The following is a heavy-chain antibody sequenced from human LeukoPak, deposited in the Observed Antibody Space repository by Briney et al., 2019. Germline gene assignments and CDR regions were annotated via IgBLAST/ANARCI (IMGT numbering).Heavy chain of an antibody. D-gene: IGHD3-22*01. Sequence: GGSLRLSCAASGFTFISYSMNWVRKAPGKGLEWVSSISSSSSYIYYADSVKGRFTISRDNAKNSLYLQMNSLRAEDTAVYYCTRDQTSGYYTYPDYWGQGTLVTVSP. V-gene: IGHV3-21*01. CDR1: GFTFISYS. CDR3: TRDQTSGYYTYPDY. J-gene: IGHJ4*02. CDR2: ISSSSSYI.